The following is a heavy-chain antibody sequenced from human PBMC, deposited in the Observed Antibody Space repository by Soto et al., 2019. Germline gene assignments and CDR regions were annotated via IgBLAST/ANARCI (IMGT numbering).Heavy chain of an antibody. Sequence: PSETLSLTCTVSGGPISSGSYYWDWIRQPPGKGLEWIGSFYYSGSTYYNPSLKSRVTISVDTSKNQFSLKLSSVTATDTAVYYCARQPTTVTTVGAFDIWGQGTMVTVSS. J-gene: IGHJ3*02. CDR1: GGPISSGSYY. V-gene: IGHV4-39*01. D-gene: IGHD4-17*01. CDR3: ARQPTTVTTVGAFDI. CDR2: FYYSGST.